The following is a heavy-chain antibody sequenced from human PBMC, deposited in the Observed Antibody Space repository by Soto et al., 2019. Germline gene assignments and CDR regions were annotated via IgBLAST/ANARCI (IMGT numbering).Heavy chain of an antibody. CDR1: GFTFSSYS. D-gene: IGHD3-22*01. CDR3: ARTPSMIVVVIDYWFDP. J-gene: IGHJ5*02. Sequence: GGSLRLSCAASGFTFSSYSMSWVRQAPGKGLEWVSGFRTSGDGGTTYYADSVKGRFTISRDNSKNMLFLQMNSLRSEDTAVYYCARTPSMIVVVIDYWFDPWGQGTLVTVSS. CDR2: FRTSGDGGTT. V-gene: IGHV3-23*01.